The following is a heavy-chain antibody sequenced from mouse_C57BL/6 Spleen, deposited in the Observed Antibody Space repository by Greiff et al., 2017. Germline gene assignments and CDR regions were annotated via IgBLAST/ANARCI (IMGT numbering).Heavy chain of an antibody. CDR2: INPGSGGT. Sequence: VQLQQSGAELVRPGTSVKVSCKASGYAFTNYLIEWVKQRPGQGLEWIGVINPGSGGTNYNEKFKGKATLTADKSSSTAYRKLSSLTSEDSAVYFCAREGYDYDDDYAMDYWGQGTSVTVSS. CDR1: GYAFTNYL. V-gene: IGHV1-54*01. J-gene: IGHJ4*01. CDR3: AREGYDYDDDYAMDY. D-gene: IGHD2-4*01.